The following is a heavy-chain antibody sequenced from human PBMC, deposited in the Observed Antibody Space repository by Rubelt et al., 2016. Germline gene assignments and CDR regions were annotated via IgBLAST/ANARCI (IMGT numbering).Heavy chain of an antibody. Sequence: QVQLVQSGAEVKKPGASVKVSCKGSGYTFTSNGISWVRQAPGQGLEWMGWISGYNGNTNYAQKIQGRVNMTQDTCTRTAYMERRSRRSDDTAVYYCARDYGSGSYYWFDPWGQGTLVTVSS. CDR1: GYTFTSNG. CDR2: ISGYNGNT. J-gene: IGHJ5*02. CDR3: ARDYGSGSYYWFDP. D-gene: IGHD3-10*01. V-gene: IGHV1-18*01.